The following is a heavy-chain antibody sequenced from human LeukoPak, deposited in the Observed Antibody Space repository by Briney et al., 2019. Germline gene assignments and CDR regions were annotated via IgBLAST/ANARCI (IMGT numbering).Heavy chain of an antibody. V-gene: IGHV4-38-2*02. D-gene: IGHD5-24*01. CDR3: AREVYGDGYNPGYYYYMDV. Sequence: PSETLSLTCTVSGYSISSGYYWGWIRQPPGKGLESIGGIYHSGSTYYNPSPKSRVTISVDTSKNQFSLKLSSVTAADTAVYYCAREVYGDGYNPGYYYYMDVWGKGTTVTVSS. CDR2: IYHSGST. J-gene: IGHJ6*03. CDR1: GYSISSGYY.